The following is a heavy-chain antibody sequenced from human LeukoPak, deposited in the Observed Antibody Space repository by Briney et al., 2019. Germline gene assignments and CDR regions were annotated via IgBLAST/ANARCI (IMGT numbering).Heavy chain of an antibody. Sequence: ASVKVSCKASGYTFTGYYMHWVRQAPGQGLEWMGWINPNSGKTGYAQKFQGRVTMTRSTSISTAYMELSSLRSEDTAVYYCTRSVRRGSIDYWGPGTLVTVSS. CDR2: INPNSGKT. V-gene: IGHV1-8*02. J-gene: IGHJ4*02. CDR1: GYTFTGYY. CDR3: TRSVRRGSIDY. D-gene: IGHD5-12*01.